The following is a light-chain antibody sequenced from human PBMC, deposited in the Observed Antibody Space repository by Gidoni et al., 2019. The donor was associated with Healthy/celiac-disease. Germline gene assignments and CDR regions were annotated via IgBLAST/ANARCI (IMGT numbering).Light chain of an antibody. J-gene: IGKJ4*01. CDR3: QQYGSSPS. Sequence: DIVLTQSPGTLSVSPGERATLSCRASQSVSSSYLAWYQQKPGQAPRLLIYGASSRATGIPDRFSGSGSGTDFTLTISRLEPEDFAVYYCQQYGSSPSFGGGTKVEIK. CDR1: QSVSSSY. V-gene: IGKV3-20*01. CDR2: GAS.